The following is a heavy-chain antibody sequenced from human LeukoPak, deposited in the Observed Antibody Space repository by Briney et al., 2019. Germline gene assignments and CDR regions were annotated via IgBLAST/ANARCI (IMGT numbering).Heavy chain of an antibody. V-gene: IGHV3-64*01. Sequence: GGSLRLSCAASGFTFSSYAMHWVRQAPGKGLEYVSAISSNGGSTYYANSVKGRFTISRDNSKNTLYLQMNSLRAEDTAVYYCAKTYSGSYYTFDYWGQGTLVTVSS. CDR3: AKTYSGSYYTFDY. J-gene: IGHJ4*02. CDR1: GFTFSSYA. CDR2: ISSNGGST. D-gene: IGHD1-26*01.